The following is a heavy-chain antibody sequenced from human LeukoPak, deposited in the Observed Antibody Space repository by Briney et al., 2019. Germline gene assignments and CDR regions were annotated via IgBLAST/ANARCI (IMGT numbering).Heavy chain of an antibody. D-gene: IGHD4-11*01. V-gene: IGHV3-11*04. Sequence: PGGSLRLSCAASGFTFSDYYMNWIRQTPGKGLEWLSYISSSGTTIYYADSVKGRFTISRDNAKNLLYLQMNSLRAEDTAVYYCARDPSYSNSSRWFDPWGQGTLVTVSS. CDR1: GFTFSDYY. CDR2: ISSSGTTI. CDR3: ARDPSYSNSSRWFDP. J-gene: IGHJ5*02.